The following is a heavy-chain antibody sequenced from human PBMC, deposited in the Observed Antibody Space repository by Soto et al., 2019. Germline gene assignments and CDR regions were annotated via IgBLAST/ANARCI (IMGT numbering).Heavy chain of an antibody. CDR3: ARHLTYCSAGSCYSDFPYYGMDV. J-gene: IGHJ6*02. V-gene: IGHV4-39*01. D-gene: IGHD2-15*01. Sequence: SETLSLTCTVSGGSISSSSYYWGWIRQPPGKGLEWIGSICYSGSTYYNPSLKSRVTTSVDTSKNQFSLKLSSVTAADTAVYYCARHLTYCSAGSCYSDFPYYGMDVWGQGTTVTVSS. CDR2: ICYSGST. CDR1: GGSISSSSYY.